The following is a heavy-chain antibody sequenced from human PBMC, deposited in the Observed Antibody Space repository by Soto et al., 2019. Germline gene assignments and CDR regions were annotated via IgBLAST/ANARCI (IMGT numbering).Heavy chain of an antibody. J-gene: IGHJ6*02. CDR3: AKDQAYYGSGPPYGMDV. CDR2: ISYDGSNK. V-gene: IGHV3-30*18. D-gene: IGHD3-10*01. CDR1: GFTFSSYG. Sequence: PGGSLRLSCAASGFTFSSYGMHWVRQAPGKGLEWVAVISYDGSNKYYADSVKGRFTISRDNSKNTLYLQMNSLRAEDTAVYYCAKDQAYYGSGPPYGMDVWGQGTTVTVSS.